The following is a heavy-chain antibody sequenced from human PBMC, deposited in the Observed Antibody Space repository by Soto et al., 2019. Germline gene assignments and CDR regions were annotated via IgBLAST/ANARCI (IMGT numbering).Heavy chain of an antibody. D-gene: IGHD3-10*01. CDR3: ARSRNSAVADSFDF. CDR2: ISSDGSNK. J-gene: IGHJ4*02. CDR1: GFTFSRYA. Sequence: QVQVVESGGGVVQPGRSLRLSCAASGFTFSRYAIHWVRQAPGKGLEWVAFISSDGSNKYYVDSVKGRFTISRDNSKNKLYLKTNSLRDEDTAVEYCARSRNSAVADSFDFWGQGTLVTVSS. V-gene: IGHV3-30*04.